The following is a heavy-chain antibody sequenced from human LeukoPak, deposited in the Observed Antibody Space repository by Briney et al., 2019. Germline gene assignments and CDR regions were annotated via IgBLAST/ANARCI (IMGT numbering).Heavy chain of an antibody. Sequence: SETLSLTCTVSGGSISSSSYYWGWIRQPPGKGLEWIGSIYYSGSTYYNPSLKSRVTISVDTSKNQFSLKLSSVTAADTAVYYCARDTTHYDFWSGYYRGDAFDIWGQGTMVTVSS. D-gene: IGHD3-3*01. V-gene: IGHV4-39*07. CDR3: ARDTTHYDFWSGYYRGDAFDI. CDR1: GGSISSSSYY. J-gene: IGHJ3*02. CDR2: IYYSGST.